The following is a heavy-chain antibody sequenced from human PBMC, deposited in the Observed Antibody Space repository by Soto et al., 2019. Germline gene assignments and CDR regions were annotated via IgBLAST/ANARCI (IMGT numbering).Heavy chain of an antibody. CDR3: ARVPDY. J-gene: IGHJ4*02. V-gene: IGHV4-30-2*01. CDR1: GGSISSGGYS. Sequence: SETLCLTCAVSGGSISSGGYSWSWIRQPPGKGLEWIGYIYHSGSTYYNPSLKSRVTISVDRSKNQFSLKLSSVTAADTAVYYCARVPDYRGQGTLVTVSS. CDR2: IYHSGST.